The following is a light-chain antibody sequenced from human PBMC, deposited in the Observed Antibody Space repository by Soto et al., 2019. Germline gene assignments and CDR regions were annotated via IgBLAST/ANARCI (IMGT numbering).Light chain of an antibody. CDR3: QQYNTFWT. V-gene: IGKV1-5*01. CDR2: DVS. J-gene: IGKJ1*01. CDR1: QTISSW. Sequence: GDRVTITCRASQTISSWLAWYQQKPGKAPKLLIYDVSTLGSGVPSRFSGSGSGTDFTLTISSLQADDFATYYCQQYNTFWTFGQGTKVDI.